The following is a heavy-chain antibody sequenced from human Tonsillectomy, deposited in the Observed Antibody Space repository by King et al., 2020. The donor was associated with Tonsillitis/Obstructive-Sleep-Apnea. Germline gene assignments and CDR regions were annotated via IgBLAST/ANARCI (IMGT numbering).Heavy chain of an antibody. Sequence: QLRQWGAGLLQPSETLSLTCAVYGGSFSGYYWSWIRQPPGKALEWIGEINHGGSTRYNPSLKSRVTISLDSSKNQFSLKLNSMTAADTAVYYCARGDLLTGYYASTDFDYWGQGTLVTVSS. CDR3: ARGDLLTGYYASTDFDY. J-gene: IGHJ4*02. D-gene: IGHD3-9*01. CDR2: INHGGST. CDR1: GGSFSGYY. V-gene: IGHV4-34*01.